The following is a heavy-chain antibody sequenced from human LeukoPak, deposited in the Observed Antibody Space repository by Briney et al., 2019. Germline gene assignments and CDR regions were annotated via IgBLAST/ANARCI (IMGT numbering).Heavy chain of an antibody. J-gene: IGHJ4*02. CDR3: ARVFTRTAFDY. CDR2: IYYSGST. Sequence: SQTLSLTCTVSGGSISSGDYYWSWIRQPPGKGLEWIGYIYYSGSTNYNPSLKSRVTISVDTSKNQFSLKLSSVTAADTAVYYCARVFTRTAFDYWGQGTLVTVSS. D-gene: IGHD3-16*01. V-gene: IGHV4-30-4*01. CDR1: GGSISSGDYY.